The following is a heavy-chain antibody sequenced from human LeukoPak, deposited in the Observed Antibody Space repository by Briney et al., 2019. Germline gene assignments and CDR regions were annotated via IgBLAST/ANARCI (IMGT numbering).Heavy chain of an antibody. CDR2: INQDGSEK. V-gene: IGHV3-7*01. D-gene: IGHD3-10*01. CDR1: GFTFTTNW. CDR3: ARAPHYFGSGNYYKAHDFDY. Sequence: GGPLRLSCAASGFTFTTNWMTWVRQAPGKGLEWVATINQDGSEKYYVDSVKGRFTISRDNAKNSLFLQMNSLRAEDTAVYYCARAPHYFGSGNYYKAHDFDYWGQGTLVTVSS. J-gene: IGHJ4*02.